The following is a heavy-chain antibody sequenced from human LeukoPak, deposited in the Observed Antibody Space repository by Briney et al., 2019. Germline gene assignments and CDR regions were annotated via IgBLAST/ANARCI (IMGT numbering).Heavy chain of an antibody. D-gene: IGHD4-17*01. V-gene: IGHV1-69*06. J-gene: IGHJ6*04. Sequence: ASVNVSCKASGGTFSSYAISWVRQAPGQGLEWMGGIIPIFGTANYAQKFQGRVTITADKSTSTAYMEPSSLRSEDTAVYYCARNYPGYGDYVFLYYYGMDVWGKGTTVTVSS. CDR2: IIPIFGTA. CDR3: ARNYPGYGDYVFLYYYGMDV. CDR1: GGTFSSYA.